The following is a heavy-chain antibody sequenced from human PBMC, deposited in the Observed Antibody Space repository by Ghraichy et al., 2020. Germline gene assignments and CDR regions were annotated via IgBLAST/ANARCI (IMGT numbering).Heavy chain of an antibody. CDR1: GFTFSSYA. D-gene: IGHD5-18*01. Sequence: GGSLRLSCAASGFTFSSYAMHWVRQAPGKGLEWVAVISYDGSNKYYADSVKGRFTISRDNSKNTLYLQMNSLRAEDTAGYYCARDTAGPTPLYYFDYWGQGTLVTVSS. CDR3: ARDTAGPTPLYYFDY. CDR2: ISYDGSNK. J-gene: IGHJ4*02. V-gene: IGHV3-30-3*01.